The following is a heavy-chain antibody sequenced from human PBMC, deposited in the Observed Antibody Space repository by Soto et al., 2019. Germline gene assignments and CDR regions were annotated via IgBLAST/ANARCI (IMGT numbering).Heavy chain of an antibody. CDR3: AKDRGRYCGGGSCYSIFDY. D-gene: IGHD2-15*01. CDR1: GFTFSSYG. V-gene: IGHV3-30*18. J-gene: IGHJ4*02. Sequence: QVQLVESGGGVVQPGRSLRLSCAASGFTFSSYGMHWVRQAPGKGLEWVAVISYDGSNKYYADSVKGRFTISRDNSKNTLYLLMNSLRAEDTAVYYCAKDRGRYCGGGSCYSIFDYWGQGTLVTVSS. CDR2: ISYDGSNK.